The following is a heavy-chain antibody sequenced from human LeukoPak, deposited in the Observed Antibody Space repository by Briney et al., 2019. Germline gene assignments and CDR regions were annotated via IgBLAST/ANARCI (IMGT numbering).Heavy chain of an antibody. Sequence: PGGSLRLSCAASGFTFSSYAMSWVRQAPGKGLEWVGRIKSKTDGGTTDYAAPVKGRFTISRDDSKNTLYLQMNSLKTEDTAVYYCTTFVRFLEWFGSVTVVPWGQGTLVTVSS. CDR1: GFTFSSYA. CDR2: IKSKTDGGTT. D-gene: IGHD3-3*01. J-gene: IGHJ5*02. CDR3: TTFVRFLEWFGSVTVVP. V-gene: IGHV3-15*01.